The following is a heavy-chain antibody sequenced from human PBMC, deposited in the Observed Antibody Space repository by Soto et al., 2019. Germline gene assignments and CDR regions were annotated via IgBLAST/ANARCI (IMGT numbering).Heavy chain of an antibody. D-gene: IGHD3-9*01. Sequence: ASVKVSCKASGYTFTSYGISWVRQAPGQGLEWMGWISAYNGNTNYAQKLQGRVTMTTDTSTSTAYMELRSLRSDDTAVYYCASSPETGYSSYFDYWCQGTLVTVSS. CDR2: ISAYNGNT. CDR1: GYTFTSYG. J-gene: IGHJ4*02. CDR3: ASSPETGYSSYFDY. V-gene: IGHV1-18*01.